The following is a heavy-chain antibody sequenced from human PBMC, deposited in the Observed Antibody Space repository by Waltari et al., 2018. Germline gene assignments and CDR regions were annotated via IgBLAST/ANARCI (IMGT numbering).Heavy chain of an antibody. CDR2: IFLGDSET. CDR1: VYNFTSYC. J-gene: IGHJ4*02. D-gene: IGHD6-19*01. Sequence: EVQLVQSGAEVKKPGESLKIYCKVSVYNFTSYCIGWLRQMPGNGLEWMGIIFLGDSETRYSHSCQGQVTISADKSISTAYLQWSSLKASDTAMYYCARLYSSGWYPIDYWGQGTLVTVSS. V-gene: IGHV5-51*01. CDR3: ARLYSSGWYPIDY.